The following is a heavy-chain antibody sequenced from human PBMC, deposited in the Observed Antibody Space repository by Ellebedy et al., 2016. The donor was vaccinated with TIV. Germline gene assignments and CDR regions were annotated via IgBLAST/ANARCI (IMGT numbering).Heavy chain of an antibody. V-gene: IGHV1-24*01. Sequence: ASVKVSCXVSGYTLTELSMHWVRQAPGKGLEWMGGFDPEDGETIYAQKFQGRVTMTEDTSTDTAYMELSSLRSEDTAVYYCATDLYSGYDYDGFTGYWGQGTLVTVSS. D-gene: IGHD5-12*01. CDR2: FDPEDGET. CDR1: GYTLTELS. J-gene: IGHJ4*02. CDR3: ATDLYSGYDYDGFTGY.